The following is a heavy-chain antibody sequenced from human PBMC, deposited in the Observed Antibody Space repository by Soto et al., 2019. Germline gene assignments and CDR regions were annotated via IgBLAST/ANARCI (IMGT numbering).Heavy chain of an antibody. CDR3: ARHPGYGIAEAGTLDIRQKWFDP. CDR1: GGSISSSSYY. D-gene: IGHD6-13*01. V-gene: IGHV4-39*01. Sequence: PSETLSLTCTASGGSISSSSYYWGWIRQPPGKGLEWIGSIYYSGSTYYNPSLKSRVTISVDTSKNQFSLKLSSVTAADTAVYYCARHPGYGIAEAGTLDIRQKWFDPWGQGTLVTVSS. J-gene: IGHJ5*02. CDR2: IYYSGST.